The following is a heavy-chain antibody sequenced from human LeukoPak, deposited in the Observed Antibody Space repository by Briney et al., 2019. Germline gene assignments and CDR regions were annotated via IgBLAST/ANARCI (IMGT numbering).Heavy chain of an antibody. D-gene: IGHD3-10*01. CDR1: GGTFSSYA. CDR2: IIPIFGTA. CDR3: ARGLELFAPLI. V-gene: IGHV1-69*06. Sequence: GASVKVSCKASGGTFSSYAVSWVRQAPGQGLEWMGGIIPIFGTANYAQKFQGRVTITADKSTSTAYMELSSLRSEDTAVYYCARGLELFAPLIWGQGTMVTVSS. J-gene: IGHJ3*02.